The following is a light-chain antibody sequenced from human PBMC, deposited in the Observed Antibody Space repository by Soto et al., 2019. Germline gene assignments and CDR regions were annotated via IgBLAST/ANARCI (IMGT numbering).Light chain of an antibody. CDR1: YSDVGANDF. CDR2: EVS. V-gene: IGLV2-14*01. CDR3: NAYTNTAARV. Sequence: QPASVSGSPGQSIIISCTGTYSDVGANDFVSWYQQHPGKAPKLIIYEVSNRPSGVSNRFSGSKSGNTASLTISGLQAEDEADYHCNAYTNTAARVFGTGTKLTVL. J-gene: IGLJ1*01.